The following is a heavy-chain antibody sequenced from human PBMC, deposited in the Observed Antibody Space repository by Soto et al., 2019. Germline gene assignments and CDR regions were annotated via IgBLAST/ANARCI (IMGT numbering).Heavy chain of an antibody. CDR2: IFPGDSNT. CDR1: GYSFTNYW. J-gene: IGHJ4*02. Sequence: ESLKISFKGSGYSFTNYWIGWVRQMPGKGLEWMAIIFPGDSNTRYSPSFEGQVTISADKSISTAYLQWSSLKASDTAMYYCARHFGRVSNNYVAPDYWGQGTLVTVSS. D-gene: IGHD3-10*02. V-gene: IGHV5-51*01. CDR3: ARHFGRVSNNYVAPDY.